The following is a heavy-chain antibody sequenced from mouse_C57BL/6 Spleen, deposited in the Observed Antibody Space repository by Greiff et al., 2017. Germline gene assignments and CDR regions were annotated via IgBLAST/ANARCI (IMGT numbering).Heavy chain of an antibody. V-gene: IGHV5-4*03. CDR2: ISDGGSYT. J-gene: IGHJ4*01. D-gene: IGHD2-4*01. CDR1: GFTFSSYA. Sequence: EVKLMESGGGLVKPGGSLKLSCAASGFTFSSYAMSWVRQTPEKRLEWVATISDGGSYTYYPDNVKGRFTISRDNAKNNLYLQMSHLKSEDTAMYYCARHYDSHYYAMDYWGQGTSVTVSS. CDR3: ARHYDSHYYAMDY.